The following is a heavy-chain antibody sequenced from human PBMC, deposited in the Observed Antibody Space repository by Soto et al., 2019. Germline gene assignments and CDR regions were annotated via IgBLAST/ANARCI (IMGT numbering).Heavy chain of an antibody. CDR3: ARGRYGDGGDY. D-gene: IGHD4-17*01. CDR1: GGSISSYY. V-gene: IGHV4-59*01. Sequence: SETLSLTCTVSGGSISSYYWSWIRQPPGKGLEWIGYIYYSGSTNYNPSLKSRVTISVDTSKNQFSLKLSSVTAADTAVYYCARGRYGDGGDYWGQGALVTVSS. J-gene: IGHJ4*02. CDR2: IYYSGST.